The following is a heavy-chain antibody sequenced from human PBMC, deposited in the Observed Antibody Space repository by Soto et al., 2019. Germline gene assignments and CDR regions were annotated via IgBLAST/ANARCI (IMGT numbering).Heavy chain of an antibody. J-gene: IGHJ4*02. D-gene: IGHD1-26*01. CDR3: ARLSSGSYDS. CDR2: INTGNGNT. Sequence: ASVKVSCKAFGYTFTSYSMHWVRQAPGQRLEWMGWINTGNGNTKYSQEFQGRVTITRDTSASTAYMDLSSLRSEDTAVYYCARLSSGSYDSWGQGTLVTVS. CDR1: GYTFTSYS. V-gene: IGHV1-3*04.